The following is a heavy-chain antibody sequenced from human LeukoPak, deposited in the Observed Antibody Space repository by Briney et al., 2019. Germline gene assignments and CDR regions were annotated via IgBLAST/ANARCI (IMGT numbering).Heavy chain of an antibody. V-gene: IGHV3-9*01. CDR2: ISWSSGSI. CDR1: GFTFDDYA. J-gene: IGHJ5*02. Sequence: QSGRSLRLSCAASGFTFDDYAMHWVRQAPGKGLEWVSGISWSSGSIGYADSVKGRFTISRDNAKNSLYLQMNSLRAEDTALYYCAKDMGDQYSSGPLFPWGQGTLVTVSS. CDR3: AKDMGDQYSSGPLFP. D-gene: IGHD6-19*01.